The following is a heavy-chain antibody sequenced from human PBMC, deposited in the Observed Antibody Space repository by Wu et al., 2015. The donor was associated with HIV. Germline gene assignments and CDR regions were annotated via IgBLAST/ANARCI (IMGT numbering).Heavy chain of an antibody. V-gene: IGHV1-2*02. Sequence: QVQLVQSGAEVKKPGASVKVSCKASGYTFTGYYMHWVRQAPGQGLEWMGWINPNSGGTNYAQKFQGRVTMTRDTSISTAYMELSRLRSDDTAVYYCARGVVNYYDSSGYPLDYWGRGNGWSPSPQ. CDR2: INPNSGGT. CDR1: GYTFTGYY. D-gene: IGHD3-22*01. J-gene: IGHJ4*03. CDR3: ARGVVNYYDSSGYPLDY.